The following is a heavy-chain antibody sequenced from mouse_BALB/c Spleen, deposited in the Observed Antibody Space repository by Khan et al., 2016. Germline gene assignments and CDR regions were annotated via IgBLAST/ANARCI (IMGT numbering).Heavy chain of an antibody. J-gene: IGHJ4*01. CDR3: ARGDYDGYYAMDY. V-gene: IGHV1S34*01. CDR1: GYSFTGYY. D-gene: IGHD2-4*01. Sequence: LVKTGASVKISCKASGYSFTGYYMHWVKQSHGKSLEWFGYISCYNGATNYNQKFKGKATFTVDTSSSTAYMLFNSMTSEDSAVYYCARGDYDGYYAMDYWGQGTSVTVSS. CDR2: ISCYNGAT.